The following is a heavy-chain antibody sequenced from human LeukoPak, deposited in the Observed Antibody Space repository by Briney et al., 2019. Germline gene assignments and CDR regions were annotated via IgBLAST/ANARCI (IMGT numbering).Heavy chain of an antibody. D-gene: IGHD2-2*01. CDR2: IYTSGST. V-gene: IGHV4-4*07. CDR1: GGSISSYY. J-gene: IGHJ6*02. CDR3: ARDRIGCSSTSCYVYYYYGMDV. Sequence: SETLSLTCTVSGGSISSYYWSWIRQPAGKGLEWVGRIYTSGSTNYNPSLKSRVTISVDTSKNQFSLKLSSVTAADTAVYYCARDRIGCSSTSCYVYYYYGMDVWGQGTTVTVSS.